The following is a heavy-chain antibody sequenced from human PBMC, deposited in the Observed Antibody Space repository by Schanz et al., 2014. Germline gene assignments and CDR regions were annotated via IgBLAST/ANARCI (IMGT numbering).Heavy chain of an antibody. D-gene: IGHD3-22*01. CDR2: IWYDGSNK. V-gene: IGHV3-33*06. J-gene: IGHJ4*02. CDR1: GFTFISYD. CDR3: AKQHGVIQQVSDY. Sequence: QVQLVESGGGVVQPGRSLRLSCVASGFTFISYDIHWVRQAPGKGLEWVAIIWYDGSNKYYADSVKGRFTISRDNSENTLYLQMNSLRAEDTAVYYCAKQHGVIQQVSDYWGQGTLVTVSS.